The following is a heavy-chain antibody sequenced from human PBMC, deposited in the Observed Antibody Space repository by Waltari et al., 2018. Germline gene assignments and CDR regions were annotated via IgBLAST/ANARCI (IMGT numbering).Heavy chain of an antibody. V-gene: IGHV4-34*02. CDR2: INHNGNR. Sequence: QVQLQQWGAGQLQPSETLSLTCAVYGGSFSGYYWGWIRQPPGKGLEWIGEINHNGNRNYHPSLGSRITMVVDTSRSQFSLKVNSVTAADTAVYYCVRLEDCSGPGGNCYSGDSFALDVWGQGTTVTVSS. CDR1: GGSFSGYY. J-gene: IGHJ6*02. D-gene: IGHD2-15*01. CDR3: VRLEDCSGPGGNCYSGDSFALDV.